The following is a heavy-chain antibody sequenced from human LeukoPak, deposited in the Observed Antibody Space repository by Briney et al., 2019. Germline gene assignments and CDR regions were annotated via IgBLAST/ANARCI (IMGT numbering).Heavy chain of an antibody. CDR2: IYYSGGT. CDR3: ARRGSSCSTLDYSFDY. V-gene: IGHV4-39*01. Sequence: SESLSGTCTFAGASISINIPYWGWIHPPSGKRLEWIGSIYYSGGTYYNPSLKSRVTISVDTSKIPFFLKLSSVTAADTAVYYCARRGSSCSTLDYSFDYWGQGTLVTVSS. CDR1: GASISINIPY. D-gene: IGHD6-6*01. J-gene: IGHJ4*02.